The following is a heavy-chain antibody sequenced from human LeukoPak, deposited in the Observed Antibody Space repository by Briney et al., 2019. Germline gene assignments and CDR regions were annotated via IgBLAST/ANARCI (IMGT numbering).Heavy chain of an antibody. CDR3: TTDRSDTAMIN. V-gene: IGHV3-15*01. J-gene: IGHJ4*02. D-gene: IGHD5-18*01. CDR1: GFTFSDAC. CDR2: IKSNTDGGTA. Sequence: GGSLRLSCAASGFTFSDACMSWVRQAPGKGLEWVGRIKSNTDGGTADYPAPVKGRFTISRDDSKNTLYLQMNSLKTEDTAVYYCTTDRSDTAMINWGQGTLVTVSS.